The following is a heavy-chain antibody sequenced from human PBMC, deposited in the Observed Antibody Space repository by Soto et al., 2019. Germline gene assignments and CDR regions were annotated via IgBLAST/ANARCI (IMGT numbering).Heavy chain of an antibody. CDR3: AGDAYYYDSSGYPTFDY. Sequence: GGSLRLSCAASGFTFSDYYMSWIRQAPGKGLEWVSYISSSSSYTNYADSVKGRFTISRDNAKNSLYLQMNSLRAEDTAVYYCAGDAYYYDSSGYPTFDYWGQGTLVTVS. CDR1: GFTFSDYY. CDR2: ISSSSSYT. V-gene: IGHV3-11*06. J-gene: IGHJ4*02. D-gene: IGHD3-22*01.